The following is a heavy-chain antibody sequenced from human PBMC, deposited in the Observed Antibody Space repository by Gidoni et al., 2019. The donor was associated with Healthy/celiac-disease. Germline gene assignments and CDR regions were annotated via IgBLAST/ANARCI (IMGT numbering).Heavy chain of an antibody. CDR2: ISGSGGST. Sequence: EVQLLESGGGLVQPGGSMGLPCAASGFTFSRYAMSWVRQAPGKGLEWVSAISGSGGSTYYADSVKGRFTISRDNSKNTLYLQMNSLRAEDTAVYYCAKDRGSRDWLYDYWGQGTLVTVSS. V-gene: IGHV3-23*01. J-gene: IGHJ4*02. CDR1: GFTFSRYA. D-gene: IGHD3-9*01. CDR3: AKDRGSRDWLYDY.